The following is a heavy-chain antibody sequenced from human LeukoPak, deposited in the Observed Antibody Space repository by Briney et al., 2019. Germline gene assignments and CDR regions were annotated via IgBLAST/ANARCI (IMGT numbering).Heavy chain of an antibody. CDR3: ARDGSLPDY. CDR1: GFTFSSYW. V-gene: IGHV3-74*01. Sequence: GGSLILSCAASGFTFSSYWMHWVRQAPGKGLVWVSRIHGDGSGPIYADSVKGRFTISRDNAKNTLYLQMNSLRAEDTAVYYCARDGSLPDYWGQGTLVTVSS. J-gene: IGHJ4*02. D-gene: IGHD2-15*01. CDR2: IHGDGSGP.